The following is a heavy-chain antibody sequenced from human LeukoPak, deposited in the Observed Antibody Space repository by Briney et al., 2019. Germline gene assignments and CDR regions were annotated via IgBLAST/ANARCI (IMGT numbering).Heavy chain of an antibody. Sequence: GGSLRLSCAASGFTFSSYSMNRVRQAPGKGLEWVSSISSSSSYIYYADSVKGRFTISRDNAKNSLYLQMNSLRAEDTAVYYCARDGRRGYDFWSSFDYWGQGTLVTVSS. CDR3: ARDGRRGYDFWSSFDY. V-gene: IGHV3-21*01. CDR1: GFTFSSYS. CDR2: ISSSSSYI. D-gene: IGHD3-3*01. J-gene: IGHJ4*02.